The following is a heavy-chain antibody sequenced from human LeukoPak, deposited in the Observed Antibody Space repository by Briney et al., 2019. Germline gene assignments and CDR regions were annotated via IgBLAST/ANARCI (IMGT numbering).Heavy chain of an antibody. J-gene: IGHJ4*02. CDR3: AKKMIEGSAMSVLDY. CDR2: ITGSGGFT. D-gene: IGHD2-2*01. Sequence: GGSLRLSCAASGFTFSSYSMYWVRQAPGKGLEWVSGITGSGGFTSYADSVKGRFTISRDNSKNTVFLKMNSMRADDTAVYYCAKKMIEGSAMSVLDYWGQGTLVTVSS. V-gene: IGHV3-23*01. CDR1: GFTFSSYS.